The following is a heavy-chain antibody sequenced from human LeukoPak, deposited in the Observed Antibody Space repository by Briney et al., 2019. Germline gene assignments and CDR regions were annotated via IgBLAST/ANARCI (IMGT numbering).Heavy chain of an antibody. CDR2: IYHSGST. V-gene: IGHV4-38-2*02. D-gene: IGHD3-16*01. Sequence: KASETLSLTCTVSGYSISSGYYWGWIRQPPGKGLEWIGSIYHSGSTYYNPSLKSRVTISVDTSKNQFSLKLSSVTAAHTAVYYCARSGLGMNWFDPWGQGTLVTVSS. J-gene: IGHJ5*02. CDR3: ARSGLGMNWFDP. CDR1: GYSISSGYY.